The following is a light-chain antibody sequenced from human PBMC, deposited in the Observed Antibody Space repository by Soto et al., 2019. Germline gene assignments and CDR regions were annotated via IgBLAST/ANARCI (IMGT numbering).Light chain of an antibody. J-gene: IGLJ1*01. Sequence: QSALTQPACVAGSTGQSITISCAGTSSDGGGYKYVSWYQQNTGKAHKLMIYEVSNRTSGVSNRFSGSKSGNTASLTISGLQAEDEADYYCSSYTSSSTYVFGTGTKVTVL. V-gene: IGLV2-14*01. CDR3: SSYTSSSTYV. CDR1: SSDGGGYKY. CDR2: EVS.